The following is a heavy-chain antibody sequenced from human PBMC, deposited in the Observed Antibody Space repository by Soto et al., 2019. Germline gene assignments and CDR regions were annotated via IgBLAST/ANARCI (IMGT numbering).Heavy chain of an antibody. V-gene: IGHV4-61*01. CDR1: GGSVSSGSYY. CDR3: ASAPYEPAVIYYYYYGMDV. D-gene: IGHD3-22*01. J-gene: IGHJ6*02. CDR2: IYYSGST. Sequence: QVQLQESGPGLVKPSETLSLTCTVSGGSVSSGSYYWSWIRQPPGEGLEWIGYIYYSGSTNYNPPIKSRVTISVDTSENQFSLKLSSVTAADTAVYYCASAPYEPAVIYYYYYGMDVWGQGTTVTVSS.